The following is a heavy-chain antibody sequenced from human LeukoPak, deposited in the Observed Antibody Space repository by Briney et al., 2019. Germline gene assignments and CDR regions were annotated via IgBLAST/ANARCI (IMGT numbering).Heavy chain of an antibody. CDR1: GFTFSSYA. CDR3: ARGVVHPYCSGGTCYSLSDY. CDR2: ISSNGGST. J-gene: IGHJ4*02. Sequence: GGSLRLSCAASGFTFSSYAMHWVRQAPGKGLEYVSAISSNGGSTYYANSVKGRFTISRYNSKNTLYLQMGSLRAEDMAVYYCARGVVHPYCSGGTCYSLSDYWGQGTLVTVSS. D-gene: IGHD2-15*01. V-gene: IGHV3-64*01.